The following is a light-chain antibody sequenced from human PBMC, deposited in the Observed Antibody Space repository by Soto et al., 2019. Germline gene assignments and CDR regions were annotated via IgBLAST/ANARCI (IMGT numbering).Light chain of an antibody. Sequence: QCVLTQPASVYGSPGQSITISCTRSSSDIGRYNYVSWYQQLPGKAPKLMIYEVSNRPSGVSNRFSGSKSGNTASLTISGLQAEDEADYYCSSYTSSSTLNYVFGTGTKLTVL. CDR3: SSYTSSSTLNYV. V-gene: IGLV2-14*01. J-gene: IGLJ1*01. CDR2: EVS. CDR1: SSDIGRYNY.